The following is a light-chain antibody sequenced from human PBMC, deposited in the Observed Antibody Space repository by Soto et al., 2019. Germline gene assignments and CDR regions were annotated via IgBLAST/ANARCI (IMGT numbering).Light chain of an antibody. CDR2: DVS. CDR3: SSYTSSSTPYV. CDR1: SSDVGGYNY. Sequence: QSALTQPASVSGSPGRSITISCTGTSSDVGGYNYVSWYQQHPGKAPKLMIYDVSNRPSGFSNRFSGSKSGNTASLTISGLQAEDEADYYYSSYTSSSTPYVFGTGTKATVL. V-gene: IGLV2-14*01. J-gene: IGLJ1*01.